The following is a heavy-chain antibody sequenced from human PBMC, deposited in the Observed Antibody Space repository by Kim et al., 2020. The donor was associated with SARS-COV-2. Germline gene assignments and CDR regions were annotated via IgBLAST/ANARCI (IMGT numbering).Heavy chain of an antibody. CDR3: ARYCSGGSCYSYYYYGMDH. CDR1: GFTFSSYW. V-gene: IGHV3-74*01. CDR2: INSDGSST. D-gene: IGHD2-15*01. J-gene: IGHJ6*02. Sequence: GGSLRLSCAASGFTFSSYWMHWVRQAPGKGLVWVSRINSDGSSTSYADSVKGRFTISIDNAKNTLYLQMNSLRAEDTAVYYCARYCSGGSCYSYYYYGMDHWGQGTTVTVSS.